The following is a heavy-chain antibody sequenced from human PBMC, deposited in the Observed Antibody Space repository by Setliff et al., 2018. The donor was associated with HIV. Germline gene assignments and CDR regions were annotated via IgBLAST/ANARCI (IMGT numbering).Heavy chain of an antibody. D-gene: IGHD2-2*02. V-gene: IGHV4-4*09. CDR2: IYTSGST. Sequence: SETLSLTCTVSGSSISTYYWTWIRQPPGKGLEWIGYIYTSGSTSYNPSLKSRLTISLDTSKNQFSLKLSSVTAADTAVYYCARQERYCTSADCYRYFNYWGQGTLVTVSS. J-gene: IGHJ4*02. CDR1: GSSISTYY. CDR3: ARQERYCTSADCYRYFNY.